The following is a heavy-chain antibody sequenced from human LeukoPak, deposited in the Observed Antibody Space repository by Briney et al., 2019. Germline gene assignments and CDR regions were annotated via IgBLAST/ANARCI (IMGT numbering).Heavy chain of an antibody. Sequence: SETLSLTCTVSGGSISSYYWSWIRQPPGKGLEWIGYIYYSGSTNYNPSLKSRVTMSVDTSKNQFSLKLSSVTAADTAVYYCAREQEPYSSSWSFDYWGQGTLVTVSS. CDR3: AREQEPYSSSWSFDY. V-gene: IGHV4-59*12. CDR1: GGSISSYY. CDR2: IYYSGST. D-gene: IGHD6-13*01. J-gene: IGHJ4*02.